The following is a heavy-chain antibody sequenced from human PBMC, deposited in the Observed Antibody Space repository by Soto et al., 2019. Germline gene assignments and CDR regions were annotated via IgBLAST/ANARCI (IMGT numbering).Heavy chain of an antibody. CDR3: AKGFSYSVIDY. CDR1: GFTFSTYG. D-gene: IGHD5-18*01. Sequence: QVQLVESGGGVVQPGRSLRLSCAASGFTFSTYGMHWVRQAPGKGLEWVAVISYDGSNKYYADSVKGRFTISRDNSKNTLYLQMSSLRAEYTAVYYCAKGFSYSVIDYCGQGTLVTVSS. J-gene: IGHJ4*02. CDR2: ISYDGSNK. V-gene: IGHV3-30*18.